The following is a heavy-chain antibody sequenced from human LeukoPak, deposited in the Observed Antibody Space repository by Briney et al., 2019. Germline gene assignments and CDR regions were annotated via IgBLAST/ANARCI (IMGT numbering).Heavy chain of an antibody. CDR3: ARGNIKFDY. J-gene: IGHJ4*02. V-gene: IGHV3-21*01. CDR1: GFTFSTYI. CDR2: ISSSSDYI. Sequence: GGSLRLSCAASGFTFSTYIMNWVRQAPGKGLEWVSSISSSSDYIYYVDSVKGRFTISRDNAKKSLYLQMNSLRAKDTAVYYCARGNIKFDYWGQGTLVTVSS.